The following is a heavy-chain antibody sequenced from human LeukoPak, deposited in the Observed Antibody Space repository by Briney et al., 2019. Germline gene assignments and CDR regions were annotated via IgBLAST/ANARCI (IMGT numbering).Heavy chain of an antibody. Sequence: PSETLSLTCTVSGGSISSYYWSWIRQPAGKGLEWIGRIYTSGSTNYNPSLKSRVTMSVDTSKNQFSLKLSSVTAADTAVYYCARGGGDWSYYYKDVWGKGTTVTVSS. CDR1: GGSISSYY. J-gene: IGHJ6*03. CDR3: ARGGGDWSYYYKDV. D-gene: IGHD2-21*02. V-gene: IGHV4-4*07. CDR2: IYTSGST.